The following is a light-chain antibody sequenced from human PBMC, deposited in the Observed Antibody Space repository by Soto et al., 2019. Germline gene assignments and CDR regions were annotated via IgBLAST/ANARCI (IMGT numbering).Light chain of an antibody. V-gene: IGKV3-15*01. CDR1: QSVNSN. Sequence: EKVMTQSPATLSVSPGERATLSCRASQSVNSNLAWYQQKPGQAPRLLIHDASTRATGIPARFSGSGSGTEFTLAIDSLQSEDFAIYYCQQYDDWPRTFGRGTKVDIK. CDR2: DAS. J-gene: IGKJ1*01. CDR3: QQYDDWPRT.